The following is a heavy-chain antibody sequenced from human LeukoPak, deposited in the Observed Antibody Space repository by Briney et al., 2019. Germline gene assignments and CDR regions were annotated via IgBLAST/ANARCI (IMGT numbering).Heavy chain of an antibody. Sequence: GGSLRLSCAASGFTFSSYSMNWVRQAPGKGLEWISYISSSSSVTYYADSVKGRFTISRDNAKNSLYLQMNSLGHEDTAVYYCARDPQRGDSGFDPWGQGTLVTVSS. J-gene: IGHJ5*02. V-gene: IGHV3-48*02. D-gene: IGHD6-19*01. CDR2: ISSSSSVT. CDR3: ARDPQRGDSGFDP. CDR1: GFTFSSYS.